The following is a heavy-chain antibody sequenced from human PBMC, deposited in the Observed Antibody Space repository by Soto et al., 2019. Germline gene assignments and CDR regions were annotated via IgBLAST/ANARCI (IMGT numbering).Heavy chain of an antibody. Sequence: ASVKVSCKASGYTFTSYAMHWVRQAPGQRLEWMGWINAGNGNTKYSQKFQGRVTITRDTSASTAYMELSSLRSEDTAVYYCARDPDYYGSGSYGDYWGQGTLVTVSS. J-gene: IGHJ4*02. CDR1: GYTFTSYA. CDR2: INAGNGNT. CDR3: ARDPDYYGSGSYGDY. D-gene: IGHD3-10*01. V-gene: IGHV1-3*01.